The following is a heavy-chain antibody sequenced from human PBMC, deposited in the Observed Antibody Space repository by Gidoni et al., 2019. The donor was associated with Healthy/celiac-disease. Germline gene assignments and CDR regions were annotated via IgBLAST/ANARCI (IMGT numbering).Heavy chain of an antibody. CDR1: GFTFSSYS. V-gene: IGHV3-48*02. D-gene: IGHD3-9*01. CDR3: ARTDILTGYYSAGPNWFDP. J-gene: IGHJ5*02. Sequence: EVQLVESGGGLVQPGGSLRLSCAASGFTFSSYSMNWVRQAPGKGLEWVSYISSSSSTIYYADSVKGRFTISRDNAKNSLYLQMNSLRDEDTAVYYCARTDILTGYYSAGPNWFDPWGQGTLVTVSS. CDR2: ISSSSSTI.